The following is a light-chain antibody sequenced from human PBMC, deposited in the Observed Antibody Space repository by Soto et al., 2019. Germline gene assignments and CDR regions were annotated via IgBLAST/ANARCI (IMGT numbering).Light chain of an antibody. CDR3: QQYTSYST. CDR2: KSS. J-gene: IGKJ1*01. CDR1: QSINSW. Sequence: DIQMTQSPSTLSASVGDRVTITCRASQSINSWLAWYQQKPGRAPKLLIYKSSSLESGVPSRFSGSGSGTELTLTVSSLQPDDFATYYCQQYTSYSTFGPGTKVELK. V-gene: IGKV1-5*03.